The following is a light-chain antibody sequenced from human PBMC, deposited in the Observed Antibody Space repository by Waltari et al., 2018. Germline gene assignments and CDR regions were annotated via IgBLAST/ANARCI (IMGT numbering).Light chain of an antibody. CDR3: SSYTSSSTLDWV. V-gene: IGLV2-14*01. J-gene: IGLJ3*02. Sequence: QSALTQPASVSGSPGQSITISCTGTSSDGGGYNYVSGYQQHPGKAPKLMIYDVSNRPSGVSNRFSGSKSGNTASLTISGLQAEDEADYYCSSYTSSSTLDWVFGGGTKLTVL. CDR2: DVS. CDR1: SSDGGGYNY.